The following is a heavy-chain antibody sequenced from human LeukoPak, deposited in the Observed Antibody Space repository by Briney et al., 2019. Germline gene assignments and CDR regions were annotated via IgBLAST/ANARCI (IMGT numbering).Heavy chain of an antibody. CDR1: GFTFSSYS. Sequence: PGGSLRLSCAASGFTFSSYSMNWVRQAPGKGLEWVSSISSSSSYIYYADSVKGRFTISRDNAKNSLYLQMNSLRAEDTAVYYCARDKARDDILTGSLFDYWGQGNLVTVSS. D-gene: IGHD3-9*01. V-gene: IGHV3-21*01. J-gene: IGHJ4*02. CDR2: ISSSSSYI. CDR3: ARDKARDDILTGSLFDY.